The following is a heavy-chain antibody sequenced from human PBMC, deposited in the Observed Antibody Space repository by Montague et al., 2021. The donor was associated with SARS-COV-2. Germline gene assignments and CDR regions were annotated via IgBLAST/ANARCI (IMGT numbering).Heavy chain of an antibody. Sequence: SETLSLTCAVSGGSISNSQWWSWVRQPPGKGLEWIGEIYHSGSTNYNPPLKSRVTISVDKSKNQFSLKPNSVTAADTAVYYCASRGAGWFGSNPERFDYWGQGTLVTVSS. D-gene: IGHD3-10*01. CDR1: GGSISNSQW. J-gene: IGHJ4*02. CDR2: IYHSGST. CDR3: ASRGAGWFGSNPERFDY. V-gene: IGHV4-4*02.